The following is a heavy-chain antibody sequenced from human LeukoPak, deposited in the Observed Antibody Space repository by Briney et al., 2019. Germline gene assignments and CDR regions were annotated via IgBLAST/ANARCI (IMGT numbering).Heavy chain of an antibody. CDR2: INGSGGST. CDR3: AGYDPRFPSGNYYYYGMDV. J-gene: IGHJ6*02. V-gene: IGHV3-23*01. CDR1: GFTFSSYA. D-gene: IGHD1-14*01. Sequence: PGGSLRLSCAASGFTFSSYAMSWVRQAPGKGLEWVSAINGSGGSTYYADSVKGRFTISRDNSKNTLYLQMNSLRAEDTAVYYCAGYDPRFPSGNYYYYGMDVWGQGTTVTVSS.